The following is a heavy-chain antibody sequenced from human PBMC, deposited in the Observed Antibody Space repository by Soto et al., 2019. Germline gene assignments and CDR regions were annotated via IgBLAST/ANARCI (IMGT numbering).Heavy chain of an antibody. J-gene: IGHJ4*02. CDR2: IYWDDDK. Sequence: QITLKESGPTLVKPTQTLTLTCTFSGFSLSTSGVGVGWIRQPPGKALEWLALIYWDDDKHYSPSLKGRLTITTDTANTQVVLTMANMDPVDTATYYCAHFPHSCSGGSCYSYYFDYWGQGTLVTVSS. V-gene: IGHV2-5*02. D-gene: IGHD2-15*01. CDR1: GFSLSTSGVG. CDR3: AHFPHSCSGGSCYSYYFDY.